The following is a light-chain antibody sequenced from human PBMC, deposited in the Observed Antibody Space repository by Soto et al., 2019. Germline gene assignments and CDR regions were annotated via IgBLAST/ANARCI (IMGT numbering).Light chain of an antibody. Sequence: EIVMSESPSTLSVPTGQRSSLSCRASQSVSSNLAWYQQKPGQAPRLLIYGASTRATGIPARFSGSGSGTEFTLTISSLQSEDFAVYYCQQYNNWPPWTFGQGSKVDIK. CDR1: QSVSSN. CDR2: GAS. J-gene: IGKJ1*01. V-gene: IGKV3-15*01. CDR3: QQYNNWPPWT.